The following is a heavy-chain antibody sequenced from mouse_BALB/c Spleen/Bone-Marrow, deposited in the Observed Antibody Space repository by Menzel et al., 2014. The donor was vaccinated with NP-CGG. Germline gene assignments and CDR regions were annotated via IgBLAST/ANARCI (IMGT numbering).Heavy chain of an antibody. CDR3: ARSYYGYLYYFDY. Sequence: VQGVESGAELAKPGASVKMSCKASGYTFTSYWMHWVKQRPGQGLEWIGYINPSTGYTDYNQKFKDKATLTADKSSSTAYMQLSSLTSEDSAVYYCARSYYGYLYYFDYWGQGTTLTVSS. CDR2: INPSTGYT. V-gene: IGHV1-7*01. CDR1: GYTFTSYW. J-gene: IGHJ2*01. D-gene: IGHD1-2*01.